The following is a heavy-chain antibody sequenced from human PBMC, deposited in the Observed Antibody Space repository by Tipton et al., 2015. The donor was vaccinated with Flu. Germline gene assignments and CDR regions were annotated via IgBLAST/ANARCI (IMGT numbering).Heavy chain of an antibody. CDR3: ARRSGGGDLVK. CDR2: IDPSDSNT. J-gene: IGHJ4*02. CDR1: GYSFPNYW. Sequence: VQLVQSGAEVKKSGESLKISCQGSGYSFPNYWIAWVRQKPGKGLEWMGIIDPSDSNTKYSPSFQGQVTISADNAISTAHLQWSSLQASDSAMYYCARRSGGGDLVKWGQGTLATVSS. V-gene: IGHV5-51*01. D-gene: IGHD2-21*01.